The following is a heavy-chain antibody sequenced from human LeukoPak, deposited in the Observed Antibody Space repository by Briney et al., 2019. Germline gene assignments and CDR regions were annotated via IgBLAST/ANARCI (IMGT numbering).Heavy chain of an antibody. J-gene: IGHJ4*02. D-gene: IGHD3-3*01. V-gene: IGHV3-30-3*01. CDR3: ARGSGDFWSGYYFDY. CDR1: GFTFSSYA. Sequence: PGGSLRLSCAASGFTFSSYAMHWVRQAPGKGLEWVAVISYDGSNKYYADSVKGRFTISRDNSKNTPYLQMNSLRAEDTAVYYCARGSGDFWSGYYFDYWGQGTLVTVSS. CDR2: ISYDGSNK.